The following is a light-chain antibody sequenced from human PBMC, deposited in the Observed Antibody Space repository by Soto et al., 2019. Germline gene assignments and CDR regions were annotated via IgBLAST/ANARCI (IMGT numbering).Light chain of an antibody. CDR1: QSVRSN. J-gene: IGKJ1*01. V-gene: IGKV3-20*01. CDR3: QQYGSSPAWT. CDR2: GAS. Sequence: EIVMTHSPATLSVSPGAGVTLSCRAGQSVRSNLAWYQQKPGQAPRLLIYGASSRATGIPDRFSGSGSGTDFTLTISRLEPEDFAVYYCQQYGSSPAWTFGQGTKVDIK.